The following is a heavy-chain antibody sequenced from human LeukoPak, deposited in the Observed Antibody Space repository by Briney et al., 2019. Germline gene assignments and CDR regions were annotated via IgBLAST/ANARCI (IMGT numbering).Heavy chain of an antibody. CDR2: IASDGSST. CDR1: GFTFSSYW. V-gene: IGHV3-74*01. J-gene: IGHJ3*02. CDR3: ARDPNLGMATIQDAFDI. D-gene: IGHD5-24*01. Sequence: PGGSLRLSCAASGFTFSSYWMNWVRQAPGKGLVWVSRIASDGSSTTYADSVKGRFTISRDNAKNSLYLQMNSLRDEDTAVYYCARDPNLGMATIQDAFDIWGQGTMVTVSS.